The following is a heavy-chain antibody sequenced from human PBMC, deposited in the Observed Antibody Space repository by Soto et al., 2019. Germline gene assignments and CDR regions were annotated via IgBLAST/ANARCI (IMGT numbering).Heavy chain of an antibody. V-gene: IGHV1-18*04. CDR2: ISANNGNT. D-gene: IGHD2-15*01. J-gene: IGHJ3*01. CDR1: GYTFTNYG. CDR3: TRSFTPNDPFDF. Sequence: QVQLVQSGAEVKKPGASVKVSCKASGYTFTNYGVSWVRQAPGQGLEWMGWISANNGNTNYAQRFQDRVIMTTDTSTSTAYMELTSLRSDDTAVFYCTRSFTPNDPFDFWVQETMVAVSS.